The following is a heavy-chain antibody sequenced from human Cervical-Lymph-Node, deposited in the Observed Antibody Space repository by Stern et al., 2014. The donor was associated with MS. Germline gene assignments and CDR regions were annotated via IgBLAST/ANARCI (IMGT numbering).Heavy chain of an antibody. J-gene: IGHJ6*02. V-gene: IGHV3-11*06. Sequence: SVKGRFTISRDNANNSLYLQMNSLRGEDTAVYYCGRDQNKGITATGPYFHYYGMDVWGQGTTVTVSS. D-gene: IGHD6-25*01. CDR3: GRDQNKGITATGPYFHYYGMDV.